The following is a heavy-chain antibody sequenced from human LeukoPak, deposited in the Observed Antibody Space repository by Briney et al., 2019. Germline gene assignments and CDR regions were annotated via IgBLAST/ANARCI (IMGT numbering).Heavy chain of an antibody. D-gene: IGHD6-19*01. J-gene: IGHJ4*02. Sequence: SVKVFCKASGFTFTSSAVQWVRQARGQRLEWIGWIVVGSGNTNYAQKFQERVTITRDMSTSTAYMELSSLRSEDTAVYYCAASPGEVAGDFDYWGQGTLVTVSS. CDR1: GFTFTSSA. V-gene: IGHV1-58*01. CDR2: IVVGSGNT. CDR3: AASPGEVAGDFDY.